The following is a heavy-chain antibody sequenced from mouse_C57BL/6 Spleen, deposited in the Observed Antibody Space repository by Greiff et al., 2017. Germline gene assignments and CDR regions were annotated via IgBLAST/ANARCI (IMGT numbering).Heavy chain of an antibody. J-gene: IGHJ2*01. CDR2: IRNKANGYTT. Sequence: EVMLVESGGGLVQPGGSLSLSCAASGFTFTDYYMSWVRPPPGKALAWLGFIRNKANGYTTEYSASVKGRFTISRDNSQSILYLQMNALRAEDSATYYCARYSGGSYFDYWGQGTTLTVSS. CDR1: GFTFTDYY. CDR3: ARYSGGSYFDY. V-gene: IGHV7-3*01.